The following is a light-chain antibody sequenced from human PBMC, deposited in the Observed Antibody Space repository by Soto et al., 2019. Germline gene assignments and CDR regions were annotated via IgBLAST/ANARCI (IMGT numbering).Light chain of an antibody. J-gene: IGKJ1*01. CDR2: GAS. CDR1: QGVSSS. CDR3: QQYNNWPLLT. Sequence: EIVMTQSPATLSVSPGERATLSCRASQGVSSSLAWYQQKPGLAPRLLIYGASTRATGIPARFSGSGSGTEFTLTISGLQSEDFAVYYCQQYNNWPLLTFGQGTKVEIK. V-gene: IGKV3-15*01.